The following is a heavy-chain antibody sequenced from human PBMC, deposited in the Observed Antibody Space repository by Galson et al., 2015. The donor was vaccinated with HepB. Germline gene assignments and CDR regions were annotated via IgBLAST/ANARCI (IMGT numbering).Heavy chain of an antibody. CDR3: ARNRAGNSDFWSGYNYYNYDMDV. D-gene: IGHD3-3*01. CDR1: GGTFRNHA. Sequence: SVKVSCKASGGTFRNHAISWVRQAPGQGLEWMGGIIPIFGTAKYAQKFQGRVTISADESTGTAYMELSSLRSEDTAIYYCARNRAGNSDFWSGYNYYNYDMDVWGQGTSVTVSS. V-gene: IGHV1-69*13. J-gene: IGHJ6*02. CDR2: IIPIFGTA.